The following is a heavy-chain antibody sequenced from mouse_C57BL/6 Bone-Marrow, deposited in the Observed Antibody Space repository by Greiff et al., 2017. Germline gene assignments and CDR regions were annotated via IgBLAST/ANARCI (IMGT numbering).Heavy chain of an antibody. CDR3: TRRGNWDYFDY. CDR2: IDPSDSYT. V-gene: IGHV1-69*01. Sequence: QVQLQQPGAELVMPGASVKLSCKASGYTFTSYWMHWVKQRPGQGLEWIGEIDPSDSYTNYNQKFKGKSTLTVDKSTSTAYMQSSSLTSENSAVYECTRRGNWDYFDYWGQGTTLTVSS. J-gene: IGHJ2*01. D-gene: IGHD4-1*01. CDR1: GYTFTSYW.